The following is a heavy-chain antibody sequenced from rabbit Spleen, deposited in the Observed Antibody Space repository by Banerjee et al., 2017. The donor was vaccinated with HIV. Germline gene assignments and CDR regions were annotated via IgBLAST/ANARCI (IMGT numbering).Heavy chain of an antibody. Sequence: QSLEESGGDLVKPGASLTPTCTASGFSFSSGDWMYWVRQAPGKGLEWIGYIDPIFTATDYADWAKGRFTISKSSSTTVTLQVTSLTAADTATYVCAREKSGDYGYDLWGPGTLVTVS. CDR3: AREKSGDYGYDL. D-gene: IGHD6-1*01. CDR2: IDPIFTAT. V-gene: IGHV1S40*01. CDR1: GFSFSSGDW. J-gene: IGHJ4*01.